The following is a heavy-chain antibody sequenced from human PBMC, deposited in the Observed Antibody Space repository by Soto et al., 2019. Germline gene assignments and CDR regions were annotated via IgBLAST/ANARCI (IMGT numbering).Heavy chain of an antibody. CDR3: ARLDGDYADWIDP. D-gene: IGHD4-17*01. CDR2: IYYSGST. V-gene: IGHV4-59*08. CDR1: GGSLSRYY. Sequence: SETLSLPCTVSGGSLSRYYWSWIRQPPGKGLEWTGYIYYSGSTNYNPSLKSRVTISVDTSKNQFSLKLSSVTAADTAVYYCARLDGDYADWIDPWGQGTLVTVSS. J-gene: IGHJ5*02.